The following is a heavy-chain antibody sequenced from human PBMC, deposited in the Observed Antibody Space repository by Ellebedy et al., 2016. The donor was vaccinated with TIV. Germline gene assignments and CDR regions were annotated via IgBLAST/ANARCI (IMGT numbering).Heavy chain of an antibody. D-gene: IGHD1-1*01. CDR3: ARDLRGSNWNDVGGLGY. CDR1: GYKFKNSG. CDR2: VSAEDGTT. J-gene: IGHJ4*02. V-gene: IGHV1-18*01. Sequence: AASVKVSCKTSGYKFKNSGISWVRQAPGQGLEWMGWVSAEDGTTNYALTIRGRVTMTTDTATSTAYLELRSLQFDDTAVYYCARDLRGSNWNDVGGLGYWGQGTLVTVSS.